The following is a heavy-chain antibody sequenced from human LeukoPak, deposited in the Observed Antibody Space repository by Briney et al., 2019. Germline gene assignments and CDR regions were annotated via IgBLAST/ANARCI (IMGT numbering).Heavy chain of an antibody. Sequence: ASVKVSCKASGGTFSSYAINWVRQATGQGLEWMGWMNPNSGNTGYAQKFQGRVTMTRNASISTAYMELSSLRSEDTAVYYCARGDGEQQLSYYFDYWGQGTLVTVSS. CDR3: ARGDGEQQLSYYFDY. J-gene: IGHJ4*02. CDR2: MNPNSGNT. D-gene: IGHD6-13*01. CDR1: GGTFSSYA. V-gene: IGHV1-8*02.